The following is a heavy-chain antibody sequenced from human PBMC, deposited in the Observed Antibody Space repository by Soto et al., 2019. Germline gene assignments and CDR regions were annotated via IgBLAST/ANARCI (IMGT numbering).Heavy chain of an antibody. D-gene: IGHD6-6*01. J-gene: IGHJ5*01. V-gene: IGHV4-34*01. Sequence: SETLSLTCAVYGGSFSGYYWSWIRQPPGKGLEWIGEINHSGSTNYNPSLKSRVTISVDTSKNQFSLKLSSVTAADTAVYYCARALEYSSSSRWFDYWGQGTLVTVSS. CDR1: GGSFSGYY. CDR3: ARALEYSSSSRWFDY. CDR2: INHSGST.